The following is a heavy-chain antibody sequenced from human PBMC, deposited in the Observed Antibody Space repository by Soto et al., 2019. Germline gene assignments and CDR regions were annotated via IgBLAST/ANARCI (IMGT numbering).Heavy chain of an antibody. V-gene: IGHV4-34*01. CDR2: INHSGNT. J-gene: IGHJ4*02. Sequence: SETLSLTCAVYGGSGGSFSGYYWSWIRQPPGKGLEWIGEINHSGNTKYSPSLKSRVTMSVDTSKNHFSLKLISVTTADTAVYFCAREGNLGRWIQPLDSWGQGTLVTVSS. CDR3: AREGNLGRWIQPLDS. D-gene: IGHD2-2*03. CDR1: GGSGGSFSGYY.